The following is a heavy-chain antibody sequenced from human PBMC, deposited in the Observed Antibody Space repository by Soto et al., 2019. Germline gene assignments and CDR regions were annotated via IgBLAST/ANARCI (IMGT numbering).Heavy chain of an antibody. CDR2: VIPLFDTA. J-gene: IGHJ6*02. CDR1: GGIFTNNA. Sequence: QVQVVQSGAEVKKPGSSVKVSCKVSGGIFTNNAISWVRQAPGQGLEWLGGVIPLFDTAYYAQIFLGRHRIPAEGATTAAYMELSGLKSADSSVYFCATGGPNYGYNFYHGMDVWGQWTTVTVS. CDR3: ATGGPNYGYNFYHGMDV. D-gene: IGHD3-16*01. V-gene: IGHV1-69*01.